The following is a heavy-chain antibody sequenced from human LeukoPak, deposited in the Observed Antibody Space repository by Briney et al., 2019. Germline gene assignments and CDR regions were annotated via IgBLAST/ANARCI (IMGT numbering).Heavy chain of an antibody. D-gene: IGHD6-13*01. CDR2: IYYSGST. V-gene: IGHV4-39*01. J-gene: IGHJ5*02. Sequence: SETLSLTCTVSGGSISSSSYYWGWIRQPPGKGLEWIGSIYYSGSTYYNPSLKSRVTISVDTSKNQFSPKLSSVTAADTAVYYCASWGSSSWLGWFDPWGQGTLVTVSS. CDR3: ASWGSSSWLGWFDP. CDR1: GGSISSSSYY.